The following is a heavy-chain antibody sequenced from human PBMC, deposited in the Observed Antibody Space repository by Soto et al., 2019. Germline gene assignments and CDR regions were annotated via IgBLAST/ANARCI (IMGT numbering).Heavy chain of an antibody. CDR1: GFTVSSNY. CDR2: IYSGGST. CDR3: ARGQYQLLYCAGYYGMDV. V-gene: IGHV3-53*01. J-gene: IGHJ6*02. D-gene: IGHD2-2*02. Sequence: GGSLRLSCAASGFTVSSNYMSWVRQAPGKGLEWVSVIYSGGSTYYADSVKGRFTISRDNSKNTLYLQMNSLRAEDTAVYYCARGQYQLLYCAGYYGMDVWGQGTTVTVSS.